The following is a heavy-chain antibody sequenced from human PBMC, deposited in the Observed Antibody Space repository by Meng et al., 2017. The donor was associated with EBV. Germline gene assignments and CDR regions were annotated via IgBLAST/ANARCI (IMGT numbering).Heavy chain of an antibody. CDR3: TTDEGGSRF. J-gene: IGHJ4*02. CDR2: IRSQVDGRTA. CDR1: EFTFTSAW. D-gene: IGHD1-26*01. Sequence: VQLVESGGGLVKPGESLKLSCAASEFTFTSAWMNWVRQAPGKGLEWVGRIRSQVDGRTADYSAPVKGRFTISRDDSKHTLYLQMNSLKIEDSAAYYCTTDEGGSRFWGQGTLVTVSS. V-gene: IGHV3-15*01.